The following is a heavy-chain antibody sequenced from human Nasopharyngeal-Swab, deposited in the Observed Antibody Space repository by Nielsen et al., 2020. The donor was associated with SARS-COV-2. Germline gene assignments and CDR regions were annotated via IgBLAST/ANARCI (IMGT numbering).Heavy chain of an antibody. Sequence: GESLKISCTLSGFTYSDSWIHWVRQAPGKGLVWVSRINNDGSRTGYADSVKGRFTISSDNAKNTVYLQMNSLRAEDAAVYYCARDFDKTGDWGQGTLVTVSS. D-gene: IGHD7-27*01. V-gene: IGHV3-74*01. CDR2: INNDGSRT. CDR1: GFTYSDSW. J-gene: IGHJ4*02. CDR3: ARDFDKTGD.